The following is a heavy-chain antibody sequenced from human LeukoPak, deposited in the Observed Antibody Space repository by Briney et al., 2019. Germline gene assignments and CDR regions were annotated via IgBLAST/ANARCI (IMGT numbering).Heavy chain of an antibody. CDR2: MNPNSGNT. V-gene: IGHV1-8*01. D-gene: IGHD4-23*01. J-gene: IGHJ3*02. Sequence: ASVKVSCKVSGYTLTELSMHWVRQAPGQGLEWMGWMNPNSGNTGYAQKFQGRVTMTRNTSISTAYMELSSLRSEDTAVYYCAREIDDYGGNSGAFDIWGQGTMVTVSS. CDR3: AREIDDYGGNSGAFDI. CDR1: GYTLTELS.